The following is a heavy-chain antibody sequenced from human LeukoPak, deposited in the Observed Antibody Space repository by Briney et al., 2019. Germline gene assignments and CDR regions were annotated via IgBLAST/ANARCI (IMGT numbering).Heavy chain of an antibody. J-gene: IGHJ6*03. CDR1: GGSFSGYH. CDR3: ARDKMGWEGVRYYHYMDV. V-gene: IGHV4-34*01. CDR2: INHSGST. Sequence: PSDTLSLPCAVCGGSFSGYHWRWLRQPPGKGLEWIGEINHSGSTNYNPSLKSRVTISVDTSKNQFSLKLSSVTAADTAVYYCARDKMGWEGVRYYHYMDVWRKGTTVTVSS. D-gene: IGHD1-26*01.